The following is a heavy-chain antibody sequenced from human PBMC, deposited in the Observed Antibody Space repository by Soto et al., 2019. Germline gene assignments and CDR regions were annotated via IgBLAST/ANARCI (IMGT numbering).Heavy chain of an antibody. V-gene: IGHV3-21*01. D-gene: IGHD1-7*01. Sequence: EVQLVESGGGLVKPGGSLRLSCAASGFSFSSDSMGWVRQAPGKGLEWVSSISSSGSFKNYADSVKGRFTISRDNAKNSLYLQMSGLKDEDTAVYYCARDPPTGTTLDWDDSWGQGTLVTVSS. CDR3: ARDPPTGTTLDWDDS. CDR2: ISSSGSFK. J-gene: IGHJ4*02. CDR1: GFSFSSDS.